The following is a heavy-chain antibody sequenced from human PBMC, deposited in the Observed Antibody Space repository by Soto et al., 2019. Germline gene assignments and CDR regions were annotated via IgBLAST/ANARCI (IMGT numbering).Heavy chain of an antibody. CDR2: ISYDGRNK. D-gene: IGHD6-19*01. J-gene: IGHJ6*02. CDR1: GFTFSSYG. CDR3: VKDGSSGWPYYYGLDV. Sequence: QVQLVESGGGGVQPGRSLRLSCAASGFTFSSYGMHWVRQAPGKGLEWVAVISYDGRNKYYADSVKGRFTISRDNSKNTLYLQMSSLRAEDTDVYYCVKDGSSGWPYYYGLDVWGQGNTVTVSS. V-gene: IGHV3-30*18.